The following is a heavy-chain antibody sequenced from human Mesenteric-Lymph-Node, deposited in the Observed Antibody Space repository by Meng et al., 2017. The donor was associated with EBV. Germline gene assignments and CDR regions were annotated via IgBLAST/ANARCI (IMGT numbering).Heavy chain of an antibody. V-gene: IGHV4-61*01. D-gene: IGHD5-12*01. J-gene: IGHJ4*02. CDR3: ARGGYSGYDFDY. CDR1: VGSVISDTYY. Sequence: QLPLQEPGPGLVTPSTTLSLTCSVSVGSVISDTYYCSWIRQPPGKGLEWIAFIYYTGSTSYNPSLKSRVTMSVDTSKNQFSLRLSSVTAADTAVYFCARGGYSGYDFDYWGQGTLVTVSS. CDR2: IYYTGST.